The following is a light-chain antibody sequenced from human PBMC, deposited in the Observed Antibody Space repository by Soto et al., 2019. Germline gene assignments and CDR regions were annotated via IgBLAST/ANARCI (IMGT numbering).Light chain of an antibody. CDR1: QRVGSN. CDR3: QQYNSWPRT. Sequence: EIVMTQSPATLTVSPGERATITCRASQRVGSNLAWYQQKPGKAPRLLIYGASTMASGIPARFSGSGSGTDFTLAISSLQSEDFAVYYCQQYNSWPRTFGQGTKVDIK. V-gene: IGKV3-15*01. J-gene: IGKJ1*01. CDR2: GAS.